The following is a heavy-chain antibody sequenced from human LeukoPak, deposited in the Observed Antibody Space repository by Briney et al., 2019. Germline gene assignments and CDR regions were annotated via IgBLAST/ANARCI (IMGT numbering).Heavy chain of an antibody. J-gene: IGHJ4*02. V-gene: IGHV3-30*02. D-gene: IGHD6-13*01. CDR1: GFTFSSYG. CDR2: IRYDGSNK. Sequence: GGSLRLSCAASGFTFSSYGMHWVRQAPGKGLEWVAFIRYDGSNKYYADSVKGRFTISRDNSKNTLYLQMNSVRAEDTAVYYCAKELTAAAGGGIDYGGQGTLVTVSS. CDR3: AKELTAAAGGGIDY.